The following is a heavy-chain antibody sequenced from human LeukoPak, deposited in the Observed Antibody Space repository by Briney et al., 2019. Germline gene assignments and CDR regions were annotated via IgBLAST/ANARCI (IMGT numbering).Heavy chain of an antibody. Sequence: SETLSLTCTVSGYSISSGYYWGWIRQPPGKGLEWIGSIYHSGSTYYNPSLKSRVTISVDTSKNQFSLKLSSVTAADTAAYYCARDSGSYFFVFVDYWGQGTLVTVSS. CDR2: IYHSGST. CDR1: GYSISSGYY. D-gene: IGHD1-26*01. V-gene: IGHV4-38-2*02. CDR3: ARDSGSYFFVFVDY. J-gene: IGHJ4*02.